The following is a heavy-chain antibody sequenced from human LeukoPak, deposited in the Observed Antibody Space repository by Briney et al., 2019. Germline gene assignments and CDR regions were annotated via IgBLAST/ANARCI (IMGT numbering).Heavy chain of an antibody. V-gene: IGHV3-21*01. CDR2: ISSSSSYI. Sequence: PGGSLRLSCAASGFTFSSYSMNWVRQAPGKGLEWVSSISSSSSYIYYAGSVKGRFTISRDNAKNSLYLQMNSLRAEDTAVYYCARGRAHDVRDFDYWGQGTLVTVSS. CDR3: ARGRAHDVRDFDY. D-gene: IGHD5-24*01. J-gene: IGHJ4*02. CDR1: GFTFSSYS.